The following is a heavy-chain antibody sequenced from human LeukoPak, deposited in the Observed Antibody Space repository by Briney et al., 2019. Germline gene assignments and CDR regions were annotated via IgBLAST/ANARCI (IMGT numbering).Heavy chain of an antibody. CDR2: ISWNSGSI. CDR1: GFTFHDYA. D-gene: IGHD3-10*01. Sequence: GRSLRLSCAASGFTFHDYAMPWVRQAPGKGLEWVSGISWNSGSIGYADSVKGRFTISRDNAKNSLYLQMNSLRAEDTALYYCAKDGGAKGIITTVFDYWGQGTLVTVSS. J-gene: IGHJ4*02. V-gene: IGHV3-9*01. CDR3: AKDGGAKGIITTVFDY.